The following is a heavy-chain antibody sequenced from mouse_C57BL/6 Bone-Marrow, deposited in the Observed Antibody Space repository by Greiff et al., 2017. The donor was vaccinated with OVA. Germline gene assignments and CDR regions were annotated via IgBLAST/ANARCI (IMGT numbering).Heavy chain of an antibody. CDR2: IDPSDSYT. J-gene: IGHJ1*03. Sequence: QVQLQQPGAELVKPGASVKLSRKASGYTFTSYWMQWVKQRPGQGLEWIGEIDPSDSYTNYNQKFKGKATLTVDTSSSTAYMQLSSLTSEDSAVYYCALVATPYWYFDVWGTGTTVTVSS. V-gene: IGHV1-50*01. CDR1: GYTFTSYW. CDR3: ALVATPYWYFDV. D-gene: IGHD1-1*01.